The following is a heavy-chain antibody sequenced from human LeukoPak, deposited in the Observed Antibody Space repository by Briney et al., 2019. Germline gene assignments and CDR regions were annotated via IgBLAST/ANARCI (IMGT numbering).Heavy chain of an antibody. CDR1: GGSFSGYY. CDR2: INHSGST. J-gene: IGHJ4*02. V-gene: IGHV4-34*01. CDR3: ARRSGRYPFDY. D-gene: IGHD6-19*01. Sequence: SETLSLTCAVYGGSFSGYYWSWIRQPPGKGLEWIGEINHSGSTNYNPSLKSRVTISVDTSKNQFSLKLSSVTAADTAVYYCARRSGRYPFDYWGQGTLVTVSS.